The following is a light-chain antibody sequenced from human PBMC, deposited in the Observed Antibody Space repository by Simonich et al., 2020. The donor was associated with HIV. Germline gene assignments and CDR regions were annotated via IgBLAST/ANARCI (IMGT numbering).Light chain of an antibody. V-gene: IGKV3D-20*02. CDR2: DAS. Sequence: EIVLTQSPGTLSLSPGERATLSCRASQSVSSTYLAWYQRKPGLAPRLLIYDASSRATGIPDRFSGSGSGTDFTLTISRLEPEDFAVYYCQQRSNWPITFGQGTRLEIK. J-gene: IGKJ5*01. CDR3: QQRSNWPIT. CDR1: QSVSSTY.